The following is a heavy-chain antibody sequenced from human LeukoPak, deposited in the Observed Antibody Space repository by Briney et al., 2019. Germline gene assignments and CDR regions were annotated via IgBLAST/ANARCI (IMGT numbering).Heavy chain of an antibody. J-gene: IGHJ4*02. V-gene: IGHV1-69*05. D-gene: IGHD5-24*01. CDR2: IIPIFDTA. Sequence: SVKISCKASGGTFSSYAISWVRQAPGQGLEWMGRIIPIFDTANYAQKFQGRVTITTDKSTSTAYMELSSLRSEDTAVYYCASGRDGYNLFDYWGQGTLVTVSS. CDR1: GGTFSSYA. CDR3: ASGRDGYNLFDY.